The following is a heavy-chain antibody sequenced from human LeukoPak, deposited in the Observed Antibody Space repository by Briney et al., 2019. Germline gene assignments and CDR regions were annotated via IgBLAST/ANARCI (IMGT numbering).Heavy chain of an antibody. J-gene: IGHJ6*03. Sequence: SVKVSCKASGGTFSSYAISWVRQAPGQGLEWMGGIIPIFGTANYAQKFQGRVTITADKSTSTAYMELSSLRSEDTAVYYCARGIYYYYYMDVWGKGTTVTVSS. CDR1: GGTFSSYA. V-gene: IGHV1-69*06. CDR3: ARGIYYYYYMDV. CDR2: IIPIFGTA.